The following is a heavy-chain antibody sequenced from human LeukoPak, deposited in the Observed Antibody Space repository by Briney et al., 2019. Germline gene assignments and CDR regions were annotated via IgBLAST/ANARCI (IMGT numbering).Heavy chain of an antibody. CDR1: GYTFTGYY. CDR2: INPNSGGT. CDR3: ASPRAMVGATFRAFDY. J-gene: IGHJ4*02. Sequence: ASVKVSCKASGYTFTGYYMHWVRQAPGQGLEGMGWINPNSGGTNYAQKFQGRVTMTRDTSISTAYMELSSLRSEDTAVYYCASPRAMVGATFRAFDYWGQGTLVTVSS. V-gene: IGHV1-2*02. D-gene: IGHD1-26*01.